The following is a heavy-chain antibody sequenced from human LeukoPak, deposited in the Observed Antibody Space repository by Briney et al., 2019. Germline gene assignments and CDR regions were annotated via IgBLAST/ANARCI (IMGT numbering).Heavy chain of an antibody. CDR1: GYTFSSYY. D-gene: IGHD6-19*01. CDR2: INPSVGST. Sequence: ASVKVSCKASGYTFSSYYTHWVRQAPGQGLEWMGVINPSVGSTSYAQKFQGRVTMTRDTSTSTVYMELSSLRSEDTAIYYCARDGLYSSGWYDAFDIWGQGTMVTVSS. V-gene: IGHV1-46*01. CDR3: ARDGLYSSGWYDAFDI. J-gene: IGHJ3*02.